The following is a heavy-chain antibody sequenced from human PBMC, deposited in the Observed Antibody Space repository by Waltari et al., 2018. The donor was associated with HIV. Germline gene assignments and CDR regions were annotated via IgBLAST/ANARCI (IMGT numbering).Heavy chain of an antibody. CDR2: VVVASEYK. D-gene: IGHD3-16*02. Sequence: QMRLLQSGPQVKKPGTSVTFSYQASGFVFSSSAITWLRKGRGQRLEWMAFVVVASEYKTVAQVLGVRVSLSVDKSTETVNLELSSLRSDDTAVYYCAADVKLRYSGENLPYPFFFGFDIWGQGTTV. CDR1: GFVFSSSA. V-gene: IGHV1-58*02. CDR3: AADVKLRYSGENLPYPFFFGFDI. J-gene: IGHJ6*02.